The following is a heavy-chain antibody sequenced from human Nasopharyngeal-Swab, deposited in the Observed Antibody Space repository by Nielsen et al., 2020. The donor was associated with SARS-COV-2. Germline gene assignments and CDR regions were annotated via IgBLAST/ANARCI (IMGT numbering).Heavy chain of an antibody. CDR2: IYSGGST. CDR1: GFTVSSNY. Sequence: GGSLRLSCAASGFTVSSNYMSWVRQAPGKGLEWVSVIYSGGSTYYADSVKGRFTISRDNSKNTLHLQMNSLRAEDTAVYYCARDMLLGAGRAYYYYMDVWGKGTTVTVSS. J-gene: IGHJ6*03. V-gene: IGHV3-53*01. CDR3: ARDMLLGAGRAYYYYMDV. D-gene: IGHD3-10*01.